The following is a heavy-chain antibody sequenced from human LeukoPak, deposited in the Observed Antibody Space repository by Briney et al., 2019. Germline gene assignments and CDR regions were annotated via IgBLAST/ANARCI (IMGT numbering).Heavy chain of an antibody. J-gene: IGHJ3*02. Sequence: PGGSLRLSCAASGFTFSSYSMNWVRQAPGKGLEWVSYISSSSSTIYYADSVKGRFTISRDNAKNSLYLQMNSLRAEDTAVYYCARGNHPSSPLRPKPRDAFDIWGQGTMVTVSS. CDR2: ISSSSSTI. V-gene: IGHV3-48*01. D-gene: IGHD4-17*01. CDR3: ARGNHPSSPLRPKPRDAFDI. CDR1: GFTFSSYS.